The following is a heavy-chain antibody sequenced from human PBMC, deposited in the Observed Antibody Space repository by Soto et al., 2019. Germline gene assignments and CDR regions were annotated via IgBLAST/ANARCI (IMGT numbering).Heavy chain of an antibody. CDR3: ARRPFTTDIGFYYYYMDV. CDR2: IYYSGST. J-gene: IGHJ6*03. CDR1: GGSVSSYY. D-gene: IGHD2-15*01. V-gene: IGHV4-59*02. Sequence: SETLSLTCTVSGGSVSSYYWSWIRQPPGKGLEWIGYIYYSGSTNYNPSLKSRVTISVDTSKNQFSLKLSSVTAADTAVYYCARRPFTTDIGFYYYYMDVSGNGTTLTVSS.